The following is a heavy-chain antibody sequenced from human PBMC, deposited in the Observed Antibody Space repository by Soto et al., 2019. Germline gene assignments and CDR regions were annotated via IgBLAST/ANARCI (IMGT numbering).Heavy chain of an antibody. J-gene: IGHJ6*02. Sequence: EVQLVESGGGLVQPGGSLRLSCAASGFTFSSYDMHWVRQATGKGLEWVSAIGTAGDTYYPGSVKGRFTISRENAKNSLYLQMNSLRAGDTAVYYCARADQQWLVPSHGMDVWGQGTTVTVSS. V-gene: IGHV3-13*01. CDR1: GFTFSSYD. CDR3: ARADQQWLVPSHGMDV. D-gene: IGHD6-19*01. CDR2: IGTAGDT.